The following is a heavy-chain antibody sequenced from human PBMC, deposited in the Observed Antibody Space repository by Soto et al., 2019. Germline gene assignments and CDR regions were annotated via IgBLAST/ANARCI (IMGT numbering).Heavy chain of an antibody. J-gene: IGHJ4*02. D-gene: IGHD2-21*02. V-gene: IGHV1-3*01. CDR1: GYTFTSYA. CDR2: INAGNGNT. CDR3: ARSIVVVTALDY. Sequence: ASVKVSSKASGYTFTSYAMHSVRQAPGQRLEWMGWINAGNGNTKYSQKFQGRVTITRDTSASTAYMELSSLRSEDTAVYYCARSIVVVTALDYWGQGTLVTVSS.